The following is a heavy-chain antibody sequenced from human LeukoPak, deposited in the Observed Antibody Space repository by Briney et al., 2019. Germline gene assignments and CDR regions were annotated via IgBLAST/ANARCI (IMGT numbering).Heavy chain of an antibody. CDR2: IYYSGSN. J-gene: IGHJ3*02. V-gene: IGHV4-59*01. D-gene: IGHD3-22*01. Sequence: SETLSLTCPVCGGSISSYYWSWIRQPPAKGLEWIGYIYYSGSNNYNPSLKSRFTLSVDTSKNQLSLKLSSVTAAATAVYCCAGRYYDCSGYFPDDAFDIGGQGTMVTVSS. CDR3: AGRYYDCSGYFPDDAFDI. CDR1: GGSISSYY.